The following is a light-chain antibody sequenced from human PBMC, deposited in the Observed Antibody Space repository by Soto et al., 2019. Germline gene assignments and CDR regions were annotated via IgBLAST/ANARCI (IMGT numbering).Light chain of an antibody. CDR1: QSLLYSSNNKNY. Sequence: DFVMTQSPDSLAVSLGERATINCKSSQSLLYSSNNKNYLAWYQQKPGQPPELLLYWASTRQSGVPDRFSGSGSGTDFTLTSSRLQAEDVAVYYCQQYYSTPYSFGQGTKLEI. CDR3: QQYYSTPYS. CDR2: WAS. V-gene: IGKV4-1*01. J-gene: IGKJ2*01.